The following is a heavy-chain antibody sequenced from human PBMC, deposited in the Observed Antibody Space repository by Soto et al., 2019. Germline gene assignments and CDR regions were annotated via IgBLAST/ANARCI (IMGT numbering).Heavy chain of an antibody. CDR1: GYSFTDYY. CDR2: INPKSGGT. V-gene: IGHV1-2*04. J-gene: IGHJ6*02. D-gene: IGHD2-8*01. Sequence: ASVKVSCKASGYSFTDYYIHWVRQAPGQGLEWLGRINPKSGGTSTAQKFQGWVTMTTDTSISTASMELTRLTSDDTAIYYCARGDSTDCSNGVCSFFYNHDMDVWGQGTTVTVSS. CDR3: ARGDSTDCSNGVCSFFYNHDMDV.